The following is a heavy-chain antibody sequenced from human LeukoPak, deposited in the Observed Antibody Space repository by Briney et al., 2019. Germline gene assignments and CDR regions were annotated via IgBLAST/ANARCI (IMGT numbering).Heavy chain of an antibody. CDR3: ARVRGRGQQQLVQIGAFDI. J-gene: IGHJ3*02. D-gene: IGHD6-13*01. Sequence: GGSLRLSCAASGFTFSTYWMHWVRQAPGKGLVWVSRINSDGSSSNYADSVKGRFTTFRDNAKNTLYLQMNSLTAEDTAVYYCARVRGRGQQQLVQIGAFDIWGQGTMVTVSS. CDR1: GFTFSTYW. V-gene: IGHV3-74*01. CDR2: INSDGSSS.